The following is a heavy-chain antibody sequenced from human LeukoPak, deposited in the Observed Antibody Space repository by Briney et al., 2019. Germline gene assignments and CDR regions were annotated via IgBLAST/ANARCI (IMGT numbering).Heavy chain of an antibody. D-gene: IGHD2-2*01. V-gene: IGHV4-38-2*01. CDR2: IYHSGST. J-gene: IGHJ4*02. CDR3: GRHPRSTGAWNPRPGYFDY. Sequence: SETLSLTCAVSGYSISSGYYWGWIRQPPGKGLEWIGSIYHSGSTYYNPSLKSRVTISVDTSKNQFSLKLSSVTAADTAVYYCGRHPRSTGAWNPRPGYFDYGGRGPLVPASS. CDR1: GYSISSGYY.